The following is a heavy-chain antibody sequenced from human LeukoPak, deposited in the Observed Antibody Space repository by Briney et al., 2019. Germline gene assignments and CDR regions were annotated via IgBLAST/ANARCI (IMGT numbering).Heavy chain of an antibody. V-gene: IGHV3-9*01. CDR2: ISWNSGSI. CDR3: AKDMSFCSSTSCYKFGAFDI. J-gene: IGHJ3*02. Sequence: GRSLRLSCAASGFTFDDYAMHWVRQAPGKGLEWVSGISWNSGSIGYADSVKGRFTISRDNAKNSLYLQMNSLGAEDTALYYCAKDMSFCSSTSCYKFGAFDIWGQGTMVTVSS. CDR1: GFTFDDYA. D-gene: IGHD2-2*02.